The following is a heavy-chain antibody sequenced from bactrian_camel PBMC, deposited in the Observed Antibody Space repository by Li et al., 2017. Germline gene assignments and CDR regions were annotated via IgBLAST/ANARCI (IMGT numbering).Heavy chain of an antibody. V-gene: IGHV3S53*01. Sequence: QVQLVESGGGSVQAGGSLRLSCAASGVTYSTSTSFMGWFRQAPGKEREGVATISRYGTTRYADPAKGRFTISKDNAKNTLYLQMNSLKPEDTAMYHCAADASPSWTCSGGLSKDEYGYWGQGTQVTVS. D-gene: IGHD2*01. CDR1: GVTYSTST. CDR2: ISRYGTT. J-gene: IGHJ4*01. CDR3: AADASPSWTCSGGLSKDEYGY.